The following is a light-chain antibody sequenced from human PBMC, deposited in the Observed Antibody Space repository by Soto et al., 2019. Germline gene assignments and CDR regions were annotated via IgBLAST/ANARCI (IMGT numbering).Light chain of an antibody. CDR1: SSDVGDYNY. Sequence: QSVLTQPASVSGSPGQSITISCTATSSDVGDYNYVSWYQQHPGKAPKLMIYEVSNRPSGVSNRFSGSKSGNTASLTISGLQAEDEADYYCSSYTSSSTLVFGGGTKLTVL. J-gene: IGLJ2*01. V-gene: IGLV2-14*01. CDR3: SSYTSSSTLV. CDR2: EVS.